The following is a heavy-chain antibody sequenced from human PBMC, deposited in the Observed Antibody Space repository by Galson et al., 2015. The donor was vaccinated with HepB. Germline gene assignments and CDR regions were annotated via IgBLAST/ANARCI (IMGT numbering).Heavy chain of an antibody. CDR2: IGSDGSNI. D-gene: IGHD2-21*02. Sequence: SLRLSCAASEFTFSRYWMHWVRQAPGKRLVWVSSIGSDGSNITYADSVKGRFTISRDNAKNTLYLQMNSLRAEDTAVYYCAKLCGGDCYYSTEYWGQGILVTVSS. CDR3: AKLCGGDCYYSTEY. V-gene: IGHV3-74*01. CDR1: EFTFSRYW. J-gene: IGHJ4*02.